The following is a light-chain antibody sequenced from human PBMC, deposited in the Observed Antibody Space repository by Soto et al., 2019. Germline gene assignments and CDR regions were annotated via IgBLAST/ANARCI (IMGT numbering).Light chain of an antibody. CDR1: SSDVGGYNY. Sequence: QSVLTQPASVSGSPGQSITISCTGTSSDVGGYNYVSWYQQHPGKAPKLMIYDVSNRPSGISNRFSGSKSGNTASLPISGRQAEDEADYYCSSFTSITTVVFGGGTKLTVL. CDR3: SSFTSITTVV. V-gene: IGLV2-14*01. CDR2: DVS. J-gene: IGLJ3*02.